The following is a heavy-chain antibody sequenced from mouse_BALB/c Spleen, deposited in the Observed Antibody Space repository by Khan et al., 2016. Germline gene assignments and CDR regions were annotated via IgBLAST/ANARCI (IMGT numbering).Heavy chain of an antibody. V-gene: IGHV1-80*01. CDR2: IYPGDGDT. J-gene: IGHJ4*01. D-gene: IGHD4-1*01. CDR1: GYAFSSYW. Sequence: QVQLQQSGAELVRPGSSVKISCKASGYAFSSYWMNWVKQRPGQGLEWIGQIYPGDGDTHYNGKFKGKATLTADKSSSTAYMQLSSLTSEDSAVXYCVKRTGTREAMDYWGQGTSGTVSS. CDR3: VKRTGTREAMDY.